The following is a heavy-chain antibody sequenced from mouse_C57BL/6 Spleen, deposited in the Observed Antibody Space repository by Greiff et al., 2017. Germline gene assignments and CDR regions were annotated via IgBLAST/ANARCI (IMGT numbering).Heavy chain of an antibody. CDR2: INYDGSST. Sequence: EVMLVESEGGLVQPGSSMKLSCTASGFTFSDYYMAWVRQVPEKGLEWVANINYDGSSTYYLDSLKSRFIISRDNAKNILYLQMSSLKSEDTATYYCARDPDGYSFDYWGQGTTLTVSS. CDR1: GFTFSDYY. J-gene: IGHJ2*01. D-gene: IGHD2-3*01. CDR3: ARDPDGYSFDY. V-gene: IGHV5-16*01.